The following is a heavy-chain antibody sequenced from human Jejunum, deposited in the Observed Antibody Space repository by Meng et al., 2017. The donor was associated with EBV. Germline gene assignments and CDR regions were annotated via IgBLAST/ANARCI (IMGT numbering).Heavy chain of an antibody. CDR3: ARDKPHNWFDP. Sequence: EVPVVGAGGGLVQPGGSLRLSCAASGFMFSNYWMHWVRQVPGKGLVWVSRINNDGSDTIYADSVKGRFTTSRDNAKNTLYLQMNSLRIEDTAVYFCARDKPHNWFDPWGQGTLVTVSS. V-gene: IGHV3-74*01. J-gene: IGHJ5*02. CDR1: GFMFSNYW. CDR2: INNDGSDT.